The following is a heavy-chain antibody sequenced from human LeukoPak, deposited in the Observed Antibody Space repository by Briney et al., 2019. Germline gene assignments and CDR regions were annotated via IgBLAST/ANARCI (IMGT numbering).Heavy chain of an antibody. CDR2: INPTGGST. V-gene: IGHV1-46*01. D-gene: IGHD1-26*01. Sequence: ASVKVSCKASGYTFTGYYMHWVRQAPGQGLEWMGQINPTGGSTGYAQKFQGRVTMTRDMSTSTDYMELSSLRSEDTAIYYCARDNSVGDNAWWFDPWGQGTLVTVSS. CDR3: ARDNSVGDNAWWFDP. CDR1: GYTFTGYY. J-gene: IGHJ5*02.